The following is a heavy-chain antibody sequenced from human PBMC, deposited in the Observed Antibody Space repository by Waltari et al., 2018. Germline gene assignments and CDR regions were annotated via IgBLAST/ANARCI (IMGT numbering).Heavy chain of an antibody. Sequence: QVQLQQWGAGLLKPSETLSLTCAVYGGSFSGYYWSWIRQPPGKGLEWIGEINHSGSTNYNPSLKSRVTISVDTAKNQFSLKLSSVTAADTAVYYCARGRDQVVTMVRGAALYFDYWGQGTLVTVSS. V-gene: IGHV4-34*01. D-gene: IGHD3-10*01. J-gene: IGHJ4*02. CDR1: GGSFSGYY. CDR3: ARGRDQVVTMVRGAALYFDY. CDR2: INHSGST.